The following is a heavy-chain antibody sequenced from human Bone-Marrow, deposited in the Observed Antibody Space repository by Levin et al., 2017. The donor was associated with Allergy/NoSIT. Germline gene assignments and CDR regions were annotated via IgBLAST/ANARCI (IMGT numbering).Heavy chain of an antibody. J-gene: IGHJ4*02. V-gene: IGHV4-39*01. CDR2: IYYSGYT. CDR1: GGSISSSSYY. Sequence: SETLSLTCTVSGGSISSSSYYWGWIRQPPGKGLEWIGSIYYSGYTYYNPSLKSRVTISVDTSKNQFSLKLSSVTAADTAVYYCARRGDYTSSTALFDYWGQGTLVTVSS. CDR3: ARRGDYTSSTALFDY. D-gene: IGHD6-13*01.